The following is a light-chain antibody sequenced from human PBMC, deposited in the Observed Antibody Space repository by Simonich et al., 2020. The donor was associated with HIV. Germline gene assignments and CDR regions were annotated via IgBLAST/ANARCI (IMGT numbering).Light chain of an antibody. CDR1: QCLLYSNGYNY. V-gene: IGKV2-28*01. CDR2: LGS. J-gene: IGKJ2*01. Sequence: DIVMTQSPLSLPVTPGEPASISCRCSQCLLYSNGYNYLDWYLQKPGQSPQLLIYLGSNRASGGPDRISGRGSGTDFTLKISRVEAEDVGVHYCMQALQTPMYTFGQGTKLEIK. CDR3: MQALQTPMYT.